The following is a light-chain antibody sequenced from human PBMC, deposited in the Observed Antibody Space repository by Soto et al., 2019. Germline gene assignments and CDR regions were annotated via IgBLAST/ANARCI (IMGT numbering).Light chain of an antibody. Sequence: EIVMTQSPATLSLSPGERAALSCRASQSINSELAWYQQKPCQPPRLLIYGASTSATGVTARFTGSESGSEFTLTISGLQSEDFAVYYCQHGHNWPLTFGQGTRLEI. CDR1: QSINSE. J-gene: IGKJ2*01. V-gene: IGKV3-15*01. CDR2: GAS. CDR3: QHGHNWPLT.